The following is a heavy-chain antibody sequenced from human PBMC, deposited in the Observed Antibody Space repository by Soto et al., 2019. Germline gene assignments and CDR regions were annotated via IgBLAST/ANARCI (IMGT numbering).Heavy chain of an antibody. CDR3: VRGSGGPEF. CDR2: INNDGSDI. Sequence: GGSLRLSCAASGFTFSNFWMHWVRRAPGKGLVWLSHINNDGSDIIYADSVKGRFTFSRDNAKSTLYLQMNSLTAEDTAVYYCVRGSGGPEFWGQGTLVTV. CDR1: GFTFSNFW. J-gene: IGHJ4*02. V-gene: IGHV3-74*01.